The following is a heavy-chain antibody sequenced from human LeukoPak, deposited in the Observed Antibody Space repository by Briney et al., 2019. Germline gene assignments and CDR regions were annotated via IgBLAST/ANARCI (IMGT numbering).Heavy chain of an antibody. V-gene: IGHV1-3*01. Sequence: ASVKVSCKASGYTFSSYAMQWVRQAPGQRLEWMGWINAGNGNTKYSQKFQGRVTITRDTSASTAYMELSSLRSEDTAVYYCARAWGIAVAGTPVLYNWFDPWGQGTLVTVSS. CDR2: INAGNGNT. CDR3: ARAWGIAVAGTPVLYNWFDP. CDR1: GYTFSSYA. J-gene: IGHJ5*02. D-gene: IGHD6-19*01.